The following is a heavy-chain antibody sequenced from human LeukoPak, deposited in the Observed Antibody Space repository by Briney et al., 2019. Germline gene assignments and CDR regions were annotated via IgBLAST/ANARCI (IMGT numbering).Heavy chain of an antibody. V-gene: IGHV3-48*03. CDR2: ISSSSSTI. CDR1: GFTFSSYE. Sequence: GGSLRLSCAASGFTFSSYEMNWVRQAPGKGPEWVSYISSSSSTIYYADSVKGRFTISRDNAEDSLYLQMNSLRAEDTAVYYCASIYSRNYFDYWGQGTLVTVSS. J-gene: IGHJ4*02. D-gene: IGHD2-15*01. CDR3: ASIYSRNYFDY.